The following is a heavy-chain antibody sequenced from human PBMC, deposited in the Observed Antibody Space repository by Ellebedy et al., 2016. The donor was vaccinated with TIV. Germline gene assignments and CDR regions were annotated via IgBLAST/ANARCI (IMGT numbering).Heavy chain of an antibody. Sequence: SETLSLXXSVTGVSISSYSWSWIRQLAGKGLEWIGRIYTSGSSNYNPSLKSRLIMSTDTSKNQFSLRLSSVTAADTGVYYCVRGAYSYGLDVWGQGTTVTVSS. D-gene: IGHD2-21*01. J-gene: IGHJ6*02. CDR3: VRGAYSYGLDV. CDR1: GVSISSYS. CDR2: IYTSGSS. V-gene: IGHV4-4*07.